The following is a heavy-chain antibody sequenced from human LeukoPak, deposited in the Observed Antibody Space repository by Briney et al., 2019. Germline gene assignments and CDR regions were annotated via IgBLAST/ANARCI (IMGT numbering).Heavy chain of an antibody. CDR1: GGSISSYY. CDR3: ARAFTYYGSGSYYWFDP. D-gene: IGHD3-10*01. J-gene: IGHJ5*02. Sequence: SETLSLTCTVSGGSISSYYWSWIRQPPGKGLEWIGYIYYSGSTNYNPSLKSRVTISVDTSKNQFSLKLSSVTAADTAVYYCARAFTYYGSGSYYWFDPWGQGTLVTVSS. CDR2: IYYSGST. V-gene: IGHV4-59*01.